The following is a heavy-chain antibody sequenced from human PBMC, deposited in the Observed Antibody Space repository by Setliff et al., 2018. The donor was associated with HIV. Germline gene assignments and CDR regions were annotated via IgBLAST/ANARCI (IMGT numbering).Heavy chain of an antibody. D-gene: IGHD2-15*01. J-gene: IGHJ4*02. CDR2: ISYDGTKT. CDR1: GFTFSHPG. V-gene: IGHV3-30*03. CDR3: ARDQILSRASRFCSGSSCFYFDS. Sequence: GGSLRLSCAASGFTFSHPGMHWVRQAPGKGLEWVAIISYDGTKTHYSDSVKGRFTISRDNSKNILYLQMSDLRPEDTAMYYCARDQILSRASRFCSGSSCFYFDSWGLGTLVTVSS.